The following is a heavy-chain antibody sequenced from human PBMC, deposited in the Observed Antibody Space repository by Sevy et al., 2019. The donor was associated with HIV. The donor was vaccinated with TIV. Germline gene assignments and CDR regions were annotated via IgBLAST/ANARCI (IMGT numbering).Heavy chain of an antibody. CDR1: GFTFSSDW. Sequence: GGSLRLSCAASGFTFSSDWMSWVRQAPGKGLEWVANIKQDGSEKYYVDSVKGRFTISRDNAKNSLYLQMNSLRAEDTAVYYCARRGAGFGSCSGYPYYFDYWGQGTLVTVSS. CDR2: IKQDGSEK. D-gene: IGHD2-15*01. V-gene: IGHV3-7*03. J-gene: IGHJ4*02. CDR3: ARRGAGFGSCSGYPYYFDY.